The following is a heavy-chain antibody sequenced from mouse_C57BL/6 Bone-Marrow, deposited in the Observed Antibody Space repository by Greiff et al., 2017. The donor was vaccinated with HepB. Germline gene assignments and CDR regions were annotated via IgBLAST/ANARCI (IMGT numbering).Heavy chain of an antibody. V-gene: IGHV1-85*01. Sequence: VQLQQSGPELVKPGASVKLSCKASGYTFTSYDINWVKQRPGQGLEWIGWIYPRDGSTKYNEKFKGKATLTVDTSSSTAYMELHSLTSEDSAVYFCARFPNYYGSSHWYFDVWGTGTTVTVSS. J-gene: IGHJ1*03. D-gene: IGHD1-1*01. CDR2: IYPRDGST. CDR1: GYTFTSYD. CDR3: ARFPNYYGSSHWYFDV.